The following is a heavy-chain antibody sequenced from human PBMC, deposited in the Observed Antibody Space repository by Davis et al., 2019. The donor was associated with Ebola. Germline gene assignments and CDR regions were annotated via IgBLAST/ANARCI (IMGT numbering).Heavy chain of an antibody. V-gene: IGHV5-51*01. Sequence: GESLKISCKGSGYSFTSYWIGWVRQMPGKGLEWMGIIYPDDSDTRYSPSFQGQVTISADKSISTAYLQWSSLKASDTAMYYCARRSSTSSAYYGGQWNDYWGQGTLVTVSS. J-gene: IGHJ4*02. CDR1: GYSFTSYW. CDR3: ARRSSTSSAYYGGQWNDY. CDR2: IYPDDSDT. D-gene: IGHD3-22*01.